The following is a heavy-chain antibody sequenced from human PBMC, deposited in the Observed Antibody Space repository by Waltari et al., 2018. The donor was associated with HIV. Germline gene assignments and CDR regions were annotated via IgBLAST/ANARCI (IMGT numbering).Heavy chain of an antibody. D-gene: IGHD1-1*01. CDR2: IWYDERNK. V-gene: IGHV3-33*01. CDR1: GFTFSNNA. Sequence: QVQLVESGGGVVQPGTSLRLSCAASGFTFSNNAMHWVRQAPGKGLEWVAVIWYDERNKYYSDSVKGRFSITRDTSKNTLSLEMNSLRAEDTGIYYCARDRTATSRGNGMDVWGPGTTVIVSS. CDR3: ARDRTATSRGNGMDV. J-gene: IGHJ6*02.